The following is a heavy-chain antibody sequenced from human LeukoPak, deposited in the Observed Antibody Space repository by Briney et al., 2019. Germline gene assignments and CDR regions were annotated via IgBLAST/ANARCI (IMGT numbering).Heavy chain of an antibody. CDR2: ISYDGSNK. Sequence: PGRSLRLSCAASGFTFSSYGMHWVRQAPGKGLEWVAVISYDGSNKYYADSVKGRFTISRDNSKNTLYLQMNSLRAEDTAVYYCAKEGSYYDILTGYYDYWGQGTLVTASS. CDR3: AKEGSYYDILTGYYDY. V-gene: IGHV3-30*18. J-gene: IGHJ4*02. D-gene: IGHD3-9*01. CDR1: GFTFSSYG.